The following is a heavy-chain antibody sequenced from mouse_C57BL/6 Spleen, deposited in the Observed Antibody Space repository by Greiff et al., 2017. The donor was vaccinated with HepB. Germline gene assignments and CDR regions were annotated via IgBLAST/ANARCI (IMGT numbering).Heavy chain of an antibody. CDR1: GFSLTSYG. J-gene: IGHJ1*03. CDR2: IWRGGST. Sequence: VKLMESGPGLVQPSQSLSITCTVSGFSLTSYGVHWVRQSPGKGLEWLGVIWRGGSTDYNAAFMSRLSITKDNSKSQVFFKMNSLQADDTAIYYCAKNRGNSYWYFDVWGTGTTVTVSS. CDR3: AKNRGNSYWYFDV. V-gene: IGHV2-5*01. D-gene: IGHD2-1*01.